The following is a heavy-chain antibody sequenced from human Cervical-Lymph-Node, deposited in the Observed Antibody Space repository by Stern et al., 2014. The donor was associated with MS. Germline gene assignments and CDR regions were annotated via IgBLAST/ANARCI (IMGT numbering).Heavy chain of an antibody. CDR1: GFTFGDSA. D-gene: IGHD2-15*01. CDR3: SRDGFYCSGDTCHSRAFDL. J-gene: IGHJ3*01. V-gene: IGHV3-49*03. CDR2: IRSNSNGGTT. Sequence: EMQLVESGGGLEEPGRSLRLSCAASGFTFGDSALSWFRRAPGKGLEWISFIRSNSNGGTTEYAAAVRGRFTISRDDSKSTVYLQMNSLKTEDTAMYYCSRDGFYCSGDTCHSRAFDLWGQGTMVTVS.